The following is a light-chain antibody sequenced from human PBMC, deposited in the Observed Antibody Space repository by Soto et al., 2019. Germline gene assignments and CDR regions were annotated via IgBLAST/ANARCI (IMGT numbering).Light chain of an antibody. V-gene: IGKV1-5*01. CDR2: DAS. Sequence: DIQMTQSTSSLSPSVGDSVTITCRASRSISDWLPGYQQKLGKARALLIFDASKLKSGVSSRFCGRRSGTEFTVTDSRLQSGDAATYYCLQYSSHSWTFGQGTKVDSK. CDR1: RSISDW. CDR3: LQYSSHSWT. J-gene: IGKJ1*01.